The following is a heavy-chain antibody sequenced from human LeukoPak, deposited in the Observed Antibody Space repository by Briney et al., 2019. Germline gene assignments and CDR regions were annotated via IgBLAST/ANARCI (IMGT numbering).Heavy chain of an antibody. CDR2: ISTYNGDT. V-gene: IGHV1-18*01. J-gene: IGHJ4*02. CDR1: GYTFITYG. D-gene: IGHD2-15*01. CDR3: GRGPYCSRATCYSQYFDY. Sequence: GASVKVSCKASGYTFITYGISWVRQAPGQGLEWMGWISTYNGDTKYSQKFQGRVTMTTDTSTSTAYMELRSLRSDDTAVYYCGRGPYCSRATCYSQYFDYWGQGTLVTVSS.